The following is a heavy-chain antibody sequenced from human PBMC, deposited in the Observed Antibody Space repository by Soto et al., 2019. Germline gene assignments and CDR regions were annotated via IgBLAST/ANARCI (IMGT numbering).Heavy chain of an antibody. Sequence: GGSLRLSCAASGFTFNTYAMAWVRQAPGKGLEWVASIGHSGYSINYGDSVKGRFTISRDNSKNMVFLEMHSLRAEDTAVYYCARSDDKDILTGCYNWGQGALVTVSS. V-gene: IGHV3-23*01. CDR3: ARSDDKDILTGCYN. CDR2: IGHSGYSI. CDR1: GFTFNTYA. J-gene: IGHJ4*02. D-gene: IGHD3-9*01.